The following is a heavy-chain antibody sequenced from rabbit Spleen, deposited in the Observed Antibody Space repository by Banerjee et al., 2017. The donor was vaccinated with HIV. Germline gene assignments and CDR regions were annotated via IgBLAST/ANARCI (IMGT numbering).Heavy chain of an antibody. CDR2: IDAGSSGFT. CDR3: ARDTSSSFSSYGLDL. V-gene: IGHV1S45*01. Sequence: EQLEESGGGLVKPEGSLTLTCTASGVSFSNSYYMCWVRQAPGKGLEWIACIDAGSSGFTCFASWAKGRFAIAKSSSTTVTLQMTSLTAADTATYFCARDTSSSFSSYGLDLWGQGTLVTVS. D-gene: IGHD1-1*01. CDR1: GVSFSNSYY. J-gene: IGHJ6*01.